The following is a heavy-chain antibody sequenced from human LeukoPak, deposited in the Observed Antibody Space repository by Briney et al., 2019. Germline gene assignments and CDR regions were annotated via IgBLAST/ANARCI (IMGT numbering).Heavy chain of an antibody. Sequence: GGSLRLSCAASGFTVSSNYMSWVRQTPGRGLEWVSLIYSGVSTFYADSLKGRFTISRDSSKNTLYLQMNSLRAEDMAVYYCARAGYYDSSGYYYGGYFDYWGQGTLVTVSS. D-gene: IGHD3-22*01. CDR3: ARAGYYDSSGYYYGGYFDY. CDR2: IYSGVST. J-gene: IGHJ4*02. CDR1: GFTVSSNY. V-gene: IGHV3-53*01.